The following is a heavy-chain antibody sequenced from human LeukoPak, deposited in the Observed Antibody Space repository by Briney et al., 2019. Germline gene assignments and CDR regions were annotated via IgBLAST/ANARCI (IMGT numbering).Heavy chain of an antibody. Sequence: PGRSLRLSCAASGFTFSTYGMNWVRQAPGKGLEWVSYISGSSSAINYADSVKGRFTISRDNAKNSLYLQMNSLRAEDTAVYYCAGHDPDYWGQGTLVTVSS. D-gene: IGHD1-1*01. CDR2: ISGSSSAI. J-gene: IGHJ4*02. CDR3: AGHDPDY. V-gene: IGHV3-48*01. CDR1: GFTFSTYG.